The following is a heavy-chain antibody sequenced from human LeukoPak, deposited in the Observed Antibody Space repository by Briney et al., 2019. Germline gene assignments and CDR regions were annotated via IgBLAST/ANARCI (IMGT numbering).Heavy chain of an antibody. Sequence: ASVKVSCKASGYTFTGYYMHWVRQAPGQGLEWMGWINPNSGGTNYAQKFQGRVTMTRDTSISTAYMELSRLRSDDTAVYYCARDRRAAAAEYYFDYWGQGTLVTVSS. CDR2: INPNSGGT. D-gene: IGHD6-13*01. CDR1: GYTFTGYY. CDR3: ARDRRAAAAEYYFDY. J-gene: IGHJ4*02. V-gene: IGHV1-2*02.